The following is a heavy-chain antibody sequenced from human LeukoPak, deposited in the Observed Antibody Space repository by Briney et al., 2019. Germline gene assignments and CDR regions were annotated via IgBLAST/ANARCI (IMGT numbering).Heavy chain of an antibody. V-gene: IGHV1-2*02. CDR1: GYTFTDYY. J-gene: IGHJ4*02. CDR3: ARNKEGKSLDY. CDR2: MNPNSGGT. Sequence: GATVKVSCKASGYTFTDYYIHWVRQAPGQGLEWMAWMNPNSGGTSYARKFQGRVTMTRDTSISTAYMELSRLRFDDTAVYYCARNKEGKSLDYWGQGTLVTVSS.